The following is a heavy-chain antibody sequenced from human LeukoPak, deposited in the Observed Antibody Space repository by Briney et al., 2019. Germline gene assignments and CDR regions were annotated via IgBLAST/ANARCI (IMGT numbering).Heavy chain of an antibody. J-gene: IGHJ4*02. V-gene: IGHV4-30-2*01. D-gene: IGHD3-16*01. Sequence: SETLSLTCAVSGGSISSGGYSWSWIRQPPGKGLEWIGYIYHSGSTYYNPSLKSRVTISVDRSKNQFSLKLSSVTAADTAVYYCARAWGGRFDYWGQGTLVTVSS. CDR1: GGSISSGGYS. CDR3: ARAWGGRFDY. CDR2: IYHSGST.